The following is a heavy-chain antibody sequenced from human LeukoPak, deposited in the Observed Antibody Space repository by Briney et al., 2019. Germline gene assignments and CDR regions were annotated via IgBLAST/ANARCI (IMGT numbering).Heavy chain of an antibody. CDR1: GFTFSSYG. V-gene: IGHV3-30*18. Sequence: GGSPRLSCAASGFTFSSYGMHWVRQAPGKGLEWVAVISYDGSNKYYADSVKGRFTISRDNSKNTLCLQMNSLRAEDTAVYYCAKANYYYGMDVWGQGTMVTVSS. CDR2: ISYDGSNK. J-gene: IGHJ6*02. CDR3: AKANYYYGMDV.